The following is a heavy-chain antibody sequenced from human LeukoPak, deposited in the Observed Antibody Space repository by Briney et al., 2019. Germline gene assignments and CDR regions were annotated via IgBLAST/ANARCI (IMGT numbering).Heavy chain of an antibody. D-gene: IGHD2-2*01. CDR2: ISTSGNT. Sequence: SETLSLTCTVSGGSISNSFWSWIRQPAGKGLEWIGLISTSGNTNYNPSLKSRVTMSVDTSNKQLSLRLSSVTAADTAVYYCARSLVVPPYNWFDPWGQGTLVTVSS. V-gene: IGHV4-4*07. CDR1: GGSISNSF. J-gene: IGHJ5*02. CDR3: ARSLVVPPYNWFDP.